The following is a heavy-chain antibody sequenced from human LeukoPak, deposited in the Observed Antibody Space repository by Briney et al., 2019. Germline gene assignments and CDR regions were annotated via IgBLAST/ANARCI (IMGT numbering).Heavy chain of an antibody. Sequence: PSETLTLTCTVSGRSFSRYYWRWIRQPPGKGLEWMGYIYHSGSTNYNLSLVSGVTISVVTTKKQFPLMLSSVLADDTAVDYCVVMVRGDNFDYWGQGTLVTVSS. CDR1: GRSFSRYY. D-gene: IGHD3-10*01. CDR3: VVMVRGDNFDY. V-gene: IGHV4-59*01. CDR2: IYHSGST. J-gene: IGHJ4*02.